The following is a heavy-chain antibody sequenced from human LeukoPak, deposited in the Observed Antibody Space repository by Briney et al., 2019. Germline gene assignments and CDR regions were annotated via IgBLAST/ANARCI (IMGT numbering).Heavy chain of an antibody. J-gene: IGHJ3*02. CDR2: ISGSGGST. CDR3: AKDLGITMIVVVIADAFDI. CDR1: GFTVSSND. Sequence: GGSLRLSCAASGFTVSSNDMSWVRQAPGKGLEWVSAISGSGGSTYYADSVKGRFTISRDNSKNTLYLQMNSLRAEDTAVYYCAKDLGITMIVVVIADAFDIWGQGTMVTVSS. V-gene: IGHV3-23*01. D-gene: IGHD3-22*01.